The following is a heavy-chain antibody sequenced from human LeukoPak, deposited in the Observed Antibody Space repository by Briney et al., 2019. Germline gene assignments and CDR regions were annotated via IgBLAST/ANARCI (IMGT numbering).Heavy chain of an antibody. CDR2: VSGSGSST. CDR3: AKSDIIVVSDAKGNWFDP. J-gene: IGHJ5*02. V-gene: IGHV3-23*01. CDR1: GFTFSSYG. D-gene: IGHD2-2*01. Sequence: GGSLRLSCAASGFTFSSYGMTWVRQAPGKGLEWVSGVSGSGSSTKHADSVKGRFTISRDNSKNTLSLQMNSLRVEDTAVYYCAKSDIIVVSDAKGNWFDPWGQGTLVTVSS.